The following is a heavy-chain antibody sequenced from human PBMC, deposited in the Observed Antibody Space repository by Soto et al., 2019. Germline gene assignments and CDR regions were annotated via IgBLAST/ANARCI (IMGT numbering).Heavy chain of an antibody. D-gene: IGHD7-27*01. V-gene: IGHV3-30-3*01. J-gene: IGHJ4*02. CDR3: ARDPKTSGGQNWAFNYFDS. CDR1: GFSFSISP. Sequence: QVQLVESGGGVVQPGRSLRLSCADSGFSFSISPMHWVRQAPGKGPEWVALISYDGTNKFYADSVKGRFTISRDNSKSTLYLQVDSLRPEDAAVYYCARDPKTSGGQNWAFNYFDSWGQGTLVTVSS. CDR2: ISYDGTNK.